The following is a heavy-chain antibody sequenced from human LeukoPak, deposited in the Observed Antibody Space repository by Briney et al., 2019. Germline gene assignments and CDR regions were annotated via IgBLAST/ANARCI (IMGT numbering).Heavy chain of an antibody. Sequence: SVKVSCKASGGTFSSYAISWVRQAPGQGLEWMGGIIPIFGTANYAQMFQGRVTITADESTSTAYMELSSLRSEDTAVYYCARGERGYSGYELNDYWGQGTLVTVSS. J-gene: IGHJ4*02. CDR3: ARGERGYSGYELNDY. V-gene: IGHV1-69*13. D-gene: IGHD5-12*01. CDR2: IIPIFGTA. CDR1: GGTFSSYA.